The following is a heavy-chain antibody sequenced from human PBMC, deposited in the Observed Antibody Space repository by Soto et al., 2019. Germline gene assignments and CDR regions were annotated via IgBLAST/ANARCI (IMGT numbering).Heavy chain of an antibody. CDR2: ITTDKGKT. CDR3: ARDLIAVAGTIGY. J-gene: IGHJ4*02. V-gene: IGHV1-18*01. Sequence: ASVKVSCKTSGYTFTSYGITWVRQAPGQGLEWMGWITTDKGKTTYAQKFQGRVTMTTDTSTSTAYMELRSLRSDDTAVYYCARDLIAVAGTIGYWGQGTLVTVSS. CDR1: GYTFTSYG. D-gene: IGHD6-19*01.